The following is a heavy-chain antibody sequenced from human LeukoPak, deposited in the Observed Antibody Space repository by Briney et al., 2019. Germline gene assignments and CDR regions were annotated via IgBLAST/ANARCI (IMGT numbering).Heavy chain of an antibody. CDR1: GFTFSSYW. J-gene: IGHJ4*02. V-gene: IGHV3-74*01. CDR2: IDGDVSVT. CDR3: VRDQGNYSFGH. Sequence: GGSLRLSCAASGFTFSSYWMHWVRQAPGKGLVWVSRIDGDVSVTSYADYVKGRLTISRDNAKNTLYLHMNNPRAEDTAVYYCVRDQGNYSFGHWGQGTLVTVSS. D-gene: IGHD2-21*01.